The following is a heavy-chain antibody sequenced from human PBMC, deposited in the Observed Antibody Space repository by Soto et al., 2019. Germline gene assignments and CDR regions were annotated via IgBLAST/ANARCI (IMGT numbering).Heavy chain of an antibody. CDR3: ARELGSGENSY. J-gene: IGHJ4*02. D-gene: IGHD3-10*01. V-gene: IGHV1-69*04. CDR2: IIPILGIA. CDR1: GGTFSSYT. Sequence: SVKVSCKASGGTFSSYTISWVRQAPGQGLEWMGRIIPILGIANYAQKFQGRVTITADKSTSTAYMELNSLRAEDTAVYYCARELGSGENSYWGRGTLVTVSS.